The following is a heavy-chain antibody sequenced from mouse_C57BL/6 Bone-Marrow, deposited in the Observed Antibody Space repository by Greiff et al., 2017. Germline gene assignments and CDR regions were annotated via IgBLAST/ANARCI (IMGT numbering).Heavy chain of an antibody. Sequence: QVQLKESGPGILQPSQTLSLTCSFSGFSLSTFGMGVGWTRQHSGKGLEWLAHIWWDDDKYYNPALKSRLTISKDTSKNQVFLKIANVDTADTATYYCARIGDYDGGRVAYWGQGTLVTVSA. J-gene: IGHJ3*01. V-gene: IGHV8-8*01. CDR3: ARIGDYDGGRVAY. D-gene: IGHD2-4*01. CDR1: GFSLSTFGMG. CDR2: IWWDDDK.